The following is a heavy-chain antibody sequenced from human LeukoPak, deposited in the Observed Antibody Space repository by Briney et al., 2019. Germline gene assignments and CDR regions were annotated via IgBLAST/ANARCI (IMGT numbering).Heavy chain of an antibody. CDR2: ISPNSGGT. Sequence: ASVKVSCKASGYTFTGYYMHWVRQAPGQGLEWMGWISPNSGGTNYAQKFQGRVTMTRDTSISTAYMELSRLRSDDTAVYYCARGQYYYDSSGYYGGYNWFDPWGQGTLVTVSS. V-gene: IGHV1-2*02. D-gene: IGHD3-22*01. CDR1: GYTFTGYY. J-gene: IGHJ5*02. CDR3: ARGQYYYDSSGYYGGYNWFDP.